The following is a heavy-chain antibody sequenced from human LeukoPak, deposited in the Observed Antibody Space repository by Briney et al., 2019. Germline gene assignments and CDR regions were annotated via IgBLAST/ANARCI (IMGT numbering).Heavy chain of an antibody. D-gene: IGHD3-22*01. V-gene: IGHV4-59*12. CDR2: VFYSGNT. CDR3: ARGLWNYYDNPTYGMTARPRRYYHYYMDV. J-gene: IGHJ6*03. Sequence: PSETLSLTCTVSGGSISTYYWSWIRQPPGKGLEWIGYVFYSGNTIYNPSLKSRVSISEDTSKNQFSLRLNSVTAADTAVYYCARGLWNYYDNPTYGMTARPRRYYHYYMDVWGIGTTVTVSS. CDR1: GGSISTYY.